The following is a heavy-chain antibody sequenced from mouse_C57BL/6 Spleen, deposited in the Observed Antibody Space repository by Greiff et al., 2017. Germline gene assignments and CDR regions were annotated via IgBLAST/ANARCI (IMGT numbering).Heavy chain of an antibody. CDR3: ARDPYYGNWFAY. D-gene: IGHD2-10*01. Sequence: QVQLQQPGAELVKPGASVKMSCKASGYTFTSYWITWVKQRPGQGLEWIGDIYPGSGSTNYNEKFKSKATLTVDTSSSTAYMQLSSLTSEDSAVYYCARDPYYGNWFAYWGQGTLVTVSA. J-gene: IGHJ3*01. CDR2: IYPGSGST. CDR1: GYTFTSYW. V-gene: IGHV1-55*01.